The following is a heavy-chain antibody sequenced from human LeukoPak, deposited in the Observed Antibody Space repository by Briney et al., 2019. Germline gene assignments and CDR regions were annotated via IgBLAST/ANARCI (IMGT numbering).Heavy chain of an antibody. Sequence: GRSLRLSCAASGISFSTYGMHWVRQTPGKGLEWVAFIWYDGTNRKYSDAVKGRFTISRDNSRNTLYLEMTSLRAEDSAVYYCAGDIPFSRLDYWGQGTQVTVSS. J-gene: IGHJ4*02. D-gene: IGHD2/OR15-2a*01. CDR1: GISFSTYG. V-gene: IGHV3-33*01. CDR2: IWYDGTNR. CDR3: AGDIPFSRLDY.